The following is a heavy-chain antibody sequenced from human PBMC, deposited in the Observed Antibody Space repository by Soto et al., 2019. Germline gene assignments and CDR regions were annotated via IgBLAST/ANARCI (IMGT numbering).Heavy chain of an antibody. D-gene: IGHD3-10*01. CDR1: GGSISSYY. Sequence: SETLSLTCTVSGGSISSYYWSWIRQPPGKGLEWIGYIYYSGSTNYNPSLKSRVTISVDTSKNQFSLKLSSVTAADTAVYYCAGRQDLLVYWGQGTLVTVSS. V-gene: IGHV4-59*08. J-gene: IGHJ4*02. CDR2: IYYSGST. CDR3: AGRQDLLVY.